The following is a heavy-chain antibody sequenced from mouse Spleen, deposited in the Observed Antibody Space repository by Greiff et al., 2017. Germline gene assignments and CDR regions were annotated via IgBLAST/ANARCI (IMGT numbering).Heavy chain of an antibody. Sequence: VQLQQPGAELVRPGSSVKLSCKASGYTFTSYWMHWVKQRPIQGLEWIGNIDPSDSETHYNQKFKDKATLTVDKSSSTAYMQLSSLTSEDSAVYYCARDSGRGGAMDYWGQGTSVTVSS. CDR1: GYTFTSYW. CDR2: IDPSDSET. V-gene: IGHV1-52*01. J-gene: IGHJ4*01. CDR3: ARDSGRGGAMDY. D-gene: IGHD3-1*01.